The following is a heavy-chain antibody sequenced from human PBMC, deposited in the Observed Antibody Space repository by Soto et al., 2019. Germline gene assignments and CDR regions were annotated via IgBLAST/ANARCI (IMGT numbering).Heavy chain of an antibody. V-gene: IGHV1-69*01. CDR3: ARSVRFLEWSIDY. CDR1: GGTFSSYA. J-gene: IGHJ4*02. Sequence: QVQLVQSGAEVKKPGSSVKVSCKASGGTFSSYAISWVRQAPGQGLEWMGGIIPIFGTANYAQKFQGRVTITANESTRTAYMELSSLRSEDTAVYYFARSVRFLEWSIDYWGQGTLVTVSS. CDR2: IIPIFGTA. D-gene: IGHD3-3*01.